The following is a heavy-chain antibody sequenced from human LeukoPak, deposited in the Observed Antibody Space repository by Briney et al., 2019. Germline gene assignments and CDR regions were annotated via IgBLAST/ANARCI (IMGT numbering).Heavy chain of an antibody. J-gene: IGHJ4*02. Sequence: KPSETLSLTCTVSGGSISSYYWSWIRQPPGKGLEWIGYIYYTRSTNYNPSLKSRVTISVDTSKNQFSLKLSSVTAADTAVYYCARGIAAAGPFDYWGQGTLVTVSS. CDR3: ARGIAAAGPFDY. V-gene: IGHV4-59*01. CDR1: GGSISSYY. D-gene: IGHD6-13*01. CDR2: IYYTRST.